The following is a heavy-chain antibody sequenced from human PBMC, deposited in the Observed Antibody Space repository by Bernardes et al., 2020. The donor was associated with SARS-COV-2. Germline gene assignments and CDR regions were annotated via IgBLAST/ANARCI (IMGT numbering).Heavy chain of an antibody. CDR2: ISPNSKDI. CDR1: GISFSDHY. Sequence: GWSLILSCAVSGISFSDHYMNWIRQAPGKGLEWLSYISPNSKDIVYADSVKGRFTISRDNAKNSLYLEMNSLRAEDTAVYYCVRYARLADYWGQGTLVTVSS. J-gene: IGHJ4*02. CDR3: VRYARLADY. V-gene: IGHV3-11*03. D-gene: IGHD2-2*01.